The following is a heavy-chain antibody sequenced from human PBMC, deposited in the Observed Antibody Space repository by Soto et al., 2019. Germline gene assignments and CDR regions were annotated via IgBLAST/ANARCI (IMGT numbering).Heavy chain of an antibody. CDR1: GFTFSSYA. CDR2: ISYDGSST. CDR3: ASNNVGRFDY. J-gene: IGHJ4*02. Sequence: QVQLVESGGGVVQPGRSLRLSCAASGFTFSSYAMHWVRQAPGKGLGWVTVISYDGSSTYYADSVKGRFTISRDNSKNTLDLQMNSLRAQDTAVSHCASNNVGRFDYWGQGTLVTVSS. D-gene: IGHD1-1*01. V-gene: IGHV3-30-3*01.